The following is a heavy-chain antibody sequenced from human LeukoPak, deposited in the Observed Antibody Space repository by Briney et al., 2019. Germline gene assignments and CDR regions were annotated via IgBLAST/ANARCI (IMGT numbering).Heavy chain of an antibody. CDR1: GFTFGNYA. CDR2: ISGSGTRT. D-gene: IGHD3-16*02. J-gene: IGHJ3*01. CDR3: SKGLGEVSVYAFHV. V-gene: IGHV3-23*01. Sequence: GGSRRPSCANSGFTFGNYAMTWVRQAPGKGLEWVSGISGSGTRTYYADSVKGRFTISRDNSKNTLYLQMNSLRVEDTAVYYCSKGLGEVSVYAFHVWGKGKMVTVSS.